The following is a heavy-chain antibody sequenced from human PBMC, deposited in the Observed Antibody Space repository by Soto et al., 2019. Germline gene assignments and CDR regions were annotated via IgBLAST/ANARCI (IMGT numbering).Heavy chain of an antibody. CDR1: GGTFSSYA. D-gene: IGHD1-26*01. CDR2: IIPIFGTA. Sequence: SVKVSCKSSGGTFSSYAISLVRQAPGQGLEWMGGIIPIFGTANYAQKFHGRVTITADKSTSTAYMELSSLRSEDTAVYYCARDGSHTADAFDIWGQGTMVTVSS. V-gene: IGHV1-69*06. CDR3: ARDGSHTADAFDI. J-gene: IGHJ3*02.